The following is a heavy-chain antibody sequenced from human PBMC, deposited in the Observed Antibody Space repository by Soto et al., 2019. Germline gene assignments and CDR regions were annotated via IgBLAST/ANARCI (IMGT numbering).Heavy chain of an antibody. Sequence: SETLSVTCALSFGSISSGGYALRWIRQPPGKGLEWIGYIYHSGSTYYNPSLKSRVTISVDRSKNQFSLKLSSVTAADTAAYYCAGGIAARPLGYWGQGTLVTVS. D-gene: IGHD6-6*01. CDR2: IYHSGST. V-gene: IGHV4-30-2*01. CDR3: AGGIAARPLGY. CDR1: FGSISSGGYA. J-gene: IGHJ4*02.